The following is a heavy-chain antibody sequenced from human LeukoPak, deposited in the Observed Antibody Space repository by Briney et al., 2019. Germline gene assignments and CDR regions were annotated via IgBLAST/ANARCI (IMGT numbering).Heavy chain of an antibody. CDR2: IKSDVTTT. V-gene: IGHV3-74*01. Sequence: GGSLRLSCAASGFTFSSSWMHWVRQAPGKRLVWVSRIKSDVTTTDYADSVKGRFTISRDNSKNTLYLQMNSLRAEDTAVYYCARDSYGSGIYYNHYYFDYWGQGTLVTVSS. CDR1: GFTFSSSW. J-gene: IGHJ4*02. CDR3: ARDSYGSGIYYNHYYFDY. D-gene: IGHD3-10*01.